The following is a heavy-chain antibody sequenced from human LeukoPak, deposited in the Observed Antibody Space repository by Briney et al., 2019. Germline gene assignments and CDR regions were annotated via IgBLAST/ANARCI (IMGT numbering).Heavy chain of an antibody. CDR2: INSGGSGT. D-gene: IGHD3-22*01. CDR1: GFNFASNW. V-gene: IGHV3-74*01. J-gene: IGHJ4*02. Sequence: PGGSLRLSCAASGFNFASNWMHWVRQTPGKGLMWVSRINSGGSGTSYADSVEGRFTISRDNAKNSLYLQMNSLRAEDTAVYYCARGPYYYDSSGYYPYWGQGTLVTVSS. CDR3: ARGPYYYDSSGYYPY.